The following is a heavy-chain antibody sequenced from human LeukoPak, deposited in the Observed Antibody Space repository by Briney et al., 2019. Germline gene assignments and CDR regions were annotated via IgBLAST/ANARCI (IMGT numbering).Heavy chain of an antibody. V-gene: IGHV4-31*11. D-gene: IGHD5-18*01. CDR1: GGSFSGYY. CDR3: ARYSYGNYDY. J-gene: IGHJ4*02. Sequence: ASETLSLTCAVYGGSFSGYYWSWIRQHPGKGLGWIGYIYYSGSTYYNPSLKSRVTISVDTSKNQFSLKLSSVTAADTAVYYCARYSYGNYDYWGQGTLVTVSS. CDR2: IYYSGST.